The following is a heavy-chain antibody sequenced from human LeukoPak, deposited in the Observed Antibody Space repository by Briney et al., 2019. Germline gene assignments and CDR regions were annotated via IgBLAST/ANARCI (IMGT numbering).Heavy chain of an antibody. CDR3: AKDPYDYVWGSYRYPTDY. CDR2: ISGSGGST. V-gene: IGHV3-23*01. Sequence: GGSLRLSCAASGFTFNSYAMSWVRQAPGKGLEWVSAISGSGGSTYYADSVKGRFTISRDNSKNTLYLQMNSLRAEDTAIYYCAKDPYDYVWGSYRYPTDYWGQGTLVTVSS. CDR1: GFTFNSYA. D-gene: IGHD3-16*02. J-gene: IGHJ4*02.